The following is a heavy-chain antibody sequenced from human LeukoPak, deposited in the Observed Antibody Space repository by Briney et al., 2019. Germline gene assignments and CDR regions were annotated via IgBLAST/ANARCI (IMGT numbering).Heavy chain of an antibody. CDR3: VRVSLIYPAIQN. J-gene: IGHJ4*02. CDR1: GVTFSSNW. Sequence: GGSLRLSCAASGVTFSSNWMHWVRQAPGKGLVWVSRINSDGSSTSYADSVKGRFTISRDNAENTLYLQMNSPRAEDTAVYYCVRVSLIYPAIQNWGQGTLVTVSS. V-gene: IGHV3-74*01. D-gene: IGHD5-18*01. CDR2: INSDGSST.